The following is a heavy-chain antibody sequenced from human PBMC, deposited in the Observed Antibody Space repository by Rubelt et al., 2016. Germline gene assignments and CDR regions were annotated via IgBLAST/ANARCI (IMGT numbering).Heavy chain of an antibody. D-gene: IGHD6-19*01. CDR3: ARVSGWYRAPGQDFDY. J-gene: IGHJ4*01. Sequence: GSISSGGYSWSWIRQPPGKGLEWIGYIYYSRSTYYNPSLKSRVTISVDTSKNQFSLKLSSVTAADTAVYYCARVSGWYRAPGQDFDYWGQEPWSPSPQ. V-gene: IGHV4-30-4*07. CDR2: IYYSRST. CDR1: GSISSGGYS.